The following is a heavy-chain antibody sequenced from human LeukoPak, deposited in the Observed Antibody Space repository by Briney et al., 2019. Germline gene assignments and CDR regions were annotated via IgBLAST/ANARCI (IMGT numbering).Heavy chain of an antibody. Sequence: GGSLRLSCAASGFTFSSYSMNWVRQAPGKGLEWVSSISCSSSYIYYADSVKGRFTISRDNAKNSLYLQMNSLRAEDTAVYYCARESTPGIAAAGLFDYWGQGTLVTVSS. CDR3: ARESTPGIAAAGLFDY. V-gene: IGHV3-21*01. CDR2: ISCSSSYI. CDR1: GFTFSSYS. J-gene: IGHJ4*02. D-gene: IGHD6-13*01.